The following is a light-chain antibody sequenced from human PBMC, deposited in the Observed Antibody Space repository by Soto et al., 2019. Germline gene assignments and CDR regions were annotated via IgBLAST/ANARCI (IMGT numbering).Light chain of an antibody. CDR2: EVN. CDR3: SSYAGINNLGV. V-gene: IGLV2-8*01. J-gene: IGLJ1*01. Sequence: QAVLTQPPSASGSPGQSVTISCTGTSSDVGGYKYVSWYQQHPGKDPKLMIFEVNKRPSGVPDRFSGSKSGNTASLTVSGLQAEDEAYYYCSSYAGINNLGVFGTGTKLTVL. CDR1: SSDVGGYKY.